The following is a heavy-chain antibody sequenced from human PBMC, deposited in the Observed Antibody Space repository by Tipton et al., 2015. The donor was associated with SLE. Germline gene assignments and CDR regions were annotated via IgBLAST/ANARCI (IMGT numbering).Heavy chain of an antibody. CDR2: ISSNTGGT. D-gene: IGHD3-10*01. J-gene: IGHJ4*02. Sequence: QSGAEVKKPGASVTVSCKASGYSFTDSYIHWVRQAPGQGLEWMGWISSNTGGTNYAQNFQDRVTMTRDTSISTAYMELSGLTSNDTAMYYCARAHRSISLLRGVMAALYWGQGTLVTVSS. V-gene: IGHV1-2*02. CDR1: GYSFTDSY. CDR3: ARAHRSISLLRGVMAALY.